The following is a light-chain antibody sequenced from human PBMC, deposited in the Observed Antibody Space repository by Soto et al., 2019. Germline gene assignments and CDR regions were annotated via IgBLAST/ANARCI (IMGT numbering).Light chain of an antibody. J-gene: IGLJ3*02. CDR2: EVS. CDR1: GSDIGVYNY. CDR3: ASFTTSSTRV. Sequence: QSALTQPASVSGSPGQSLTISCTGTGSDIGVYNYVSWYQQHPGKAPKLMIYEVSNRPSGVSDRFSGSKSGSTASLTISGLLAEDEADYYCASFTTSSTRVFGGGTKGTVL. V-gene: IGLV2-14*01.